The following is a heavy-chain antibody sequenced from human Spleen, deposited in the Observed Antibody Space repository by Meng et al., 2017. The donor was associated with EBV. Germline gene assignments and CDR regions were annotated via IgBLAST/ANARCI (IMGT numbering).Heavy chain of an antibody. CDR3: ATAHCSGGGCPGGS. Sequence: QVQLQESGPGLGKPSGTLSPTCGVSGDSIDSINWWNWVRQPPGKGLEWIGEIYHSGHTNYNPSLRSRVIMSVDKSKNQFSLDLTSVTAADTAIYYCATAHCSGGGCPGGSWGQGTLVTVSS. CDR2: IYHSGHT. V-gene: IGHV4-4*02. D-gene: IGHD2-15*01. CDR1: GDSIDSINW. J-gene: IGHJ5*02.